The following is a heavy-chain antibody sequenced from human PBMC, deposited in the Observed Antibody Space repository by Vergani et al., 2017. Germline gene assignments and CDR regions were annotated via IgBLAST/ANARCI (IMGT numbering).Heavy chain of an antibody. CDR3: ASGCYLYYIDY. Sequence: QVQLVQSGAEVKKPGASVKVFCKASGYTFTGYYMHWVRQAPGQGLEWMGWINPNSGGTNYAQQFQGRVTMTRDTSISPSYMELSRLRSDDTALYFGASGCYLYYIDYWGQGTLVTVSS. CDR2: INPNSGGT. V-gene: IGHV1-2*02. J-gene: IGHJ4*02. CDR1: GYTFTGYY. D-gene: IGHD1-26*01.